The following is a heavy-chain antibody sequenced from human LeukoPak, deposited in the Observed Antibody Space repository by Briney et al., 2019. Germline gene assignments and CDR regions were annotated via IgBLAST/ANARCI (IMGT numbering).Heavy chain of an antibody. J-gene: IGHJ6*03. CDR2: IYSGGST. CDR1: GFTVSSNY. CDR3: AKDQYYYDSRGYYAYYYYYYMDV. V-gene: IGHV3-53*05. D-gene: IGHD3-22*01. Sequence: PGGSLRLSCAASGFTVSSNYMSWVRQAPGKGLEWVSVIYSGGSTYYADSVKGRFTISRDNAKNTLYLQMNSLRAEDTAVYYCAKDQYYYDSRGYYAYYYYYYMDVWGKGTTVTISS.